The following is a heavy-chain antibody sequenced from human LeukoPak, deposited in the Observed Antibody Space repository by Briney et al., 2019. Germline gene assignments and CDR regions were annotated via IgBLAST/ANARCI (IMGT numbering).Heavy chain of an antibody. CDR3: ARELPDTWLDP. J-gene: IGHJ5*02. CDR1: GYTFTSYY. V-gene: IGHV1-46*01. CDR2: INPSGGST. D-gene: IGHD3-10*01. Sequence: ASVKVSCKASGYTFTSYYVHWVRQAPGQGLEWMGIINPSGGSTSYAQKFQGRVTMTRDTSTSTVYMELSSLRSEDTAVYYCARELPDTWLDPWGQGTLVTVSS.